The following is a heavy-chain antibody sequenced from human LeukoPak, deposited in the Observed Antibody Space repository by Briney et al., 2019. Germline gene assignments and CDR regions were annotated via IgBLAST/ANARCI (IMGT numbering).Heavy chain of an antibody. CDR1: GYTFTSYG. CDR2: ISAYNGNT. V-gene: IGHV1-18*01. CDR3: ARGRRYDSSGHDHHWFDP. Sequence: ASVKVSCKASGYTFTSYGISWVRQAPGQGLEWMGWISAYNGNTNYAQKPQGRVTMTTDTSTSTAYMELRSLRSDDTAVYYCARGRRYDSSGHDHHWFDPWGQGTLVTVSS. D-gene: IGHD3-22*01. J-gene: IGHJ5*02.